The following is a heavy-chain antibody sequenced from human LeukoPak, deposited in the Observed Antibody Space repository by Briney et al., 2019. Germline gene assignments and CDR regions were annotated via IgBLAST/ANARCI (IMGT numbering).Heavy chain of an antibody. CDR2: ISSSSSYI. J-gene: IGHJ6*03. CDR3: ARAGSGWYSNYYYMDV. D-gene: IGHD6-19*01. Sequence: PGGSLRLSCAASGFTFSSYSMNWVRQAPGKGLEWVSSISSSSSYIYYADSVKGRFTISRDNAKNSLYLQMNSLRAEDTAVYYCARAGSGWYSNYYYMDVWGKGTTVTISS. CDR1: GFTFSSYS. V-gene: IGHV3-21*01.